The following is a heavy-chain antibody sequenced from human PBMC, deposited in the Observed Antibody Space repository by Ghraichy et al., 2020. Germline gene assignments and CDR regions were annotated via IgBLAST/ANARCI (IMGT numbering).Heavy chain of an antibody. CDR2: ISGSGGST. CDR3: AKDQNRMRFLEWSAGTNYYGMDV. D-gene: IGHD3-3*01. Sequence: GGSLRLSCAASGFTFSSYAMSWVRQAPGKGLEWVSAISGSGGSTYYADSVKGRFTISRDNSKNTLYLQMNSLRAEDTAVYYCAKDQNRMRFLEWSAGTNYYGMDVWGQGTTLTVSS. CDR1: GFTFSSYA. V-gene: IGHV3-23*01. J-gene: IGHJ6*02.